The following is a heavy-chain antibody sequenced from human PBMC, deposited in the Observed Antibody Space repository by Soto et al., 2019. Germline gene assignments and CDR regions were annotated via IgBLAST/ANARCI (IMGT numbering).Heavy chain of an antibody. V-gene: IGHV1-69*13. D-gene: IGHD6-13*01. CDR1: GGTFSSYA. CDR3: AREGIAAAGSHWFDP. CDR2: IIPIFGTA. J-gene: IGHJ5*02. Sequence: SVKVSCKASGGTFSSYAINWVRQAPGQGLEWMGGIIPIFGTANYAQKFQGRVTITADESTSTAYVELSSLRSEDTAVYYCAREGIAAAGSHWFDPWGHGTLVTVSS.